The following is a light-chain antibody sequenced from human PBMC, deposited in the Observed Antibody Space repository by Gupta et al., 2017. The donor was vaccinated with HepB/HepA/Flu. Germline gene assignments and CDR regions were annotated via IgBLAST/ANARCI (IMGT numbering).Light chain of an antibody. CDR3: MQGLQSQIT. CDR2: LGS. J-gene: IGKJ5*01. V-gene: IGKV2-28*01. CDR1: QSLLHSNGYNY. Sequence: DIVMTQSPLSLPVTPGEPASISCRSSQSLLHSNGYNYLDWHLQKPGQSPQLLIYLGSNRASGVPDRFSGRGSGTDFTLKISRGEAEDVGVYYCMQGLQSQITFGQGTRLEIK.